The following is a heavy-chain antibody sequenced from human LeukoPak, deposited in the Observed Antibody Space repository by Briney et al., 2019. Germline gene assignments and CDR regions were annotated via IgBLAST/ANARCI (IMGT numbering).Heavy chain of an antibody. Sequence: GGSLTLSCPASGFIFNKYWMTWVRQAPGKGLEWVANIKQDGSEKYYVESVKGRFIISRDNVENSVYLQMNSLRVEDTAVYYCATANGDEDYWGQGTLVTV. D-gene: IGHD2-8*01. V-gene: IGHV3-7*01. J-gene: IGHJ4*02. CDR3: ATANGDEDY. CDR1: GFIFNKYW. CDR2: IKQDGSEK.